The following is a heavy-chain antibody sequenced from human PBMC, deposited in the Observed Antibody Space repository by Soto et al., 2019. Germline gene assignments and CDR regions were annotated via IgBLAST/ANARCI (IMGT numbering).Heavy chain of an antibody. Sequence: PSETLSLTCTVSGGSISSDSYYWSWIRQHPGKGLEWIGYIYYSGSTYYNPSLKSRVTISVDTSKNQFSLKLTSVTAADTAVYYCARAFDDSGAQFDYWGQGTPVTVSS. CDR1: GGSISSDSYY. J-gene: IGHJ4*02. CDR2: IYYSGST. D-gene: IGHD4-17*01. V-gene: IGHV4-31*03. CDR3: ARAFDDSGAQFDY.